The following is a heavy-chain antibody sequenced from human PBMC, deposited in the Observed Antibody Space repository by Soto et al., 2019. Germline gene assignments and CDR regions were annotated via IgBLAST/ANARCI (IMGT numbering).Heavy chain of an antibody. CDR2: FDPEDGET. CDR1: GYTLTELS. J-gene: IGHJ5*02. Sequence: ASVKVSCKVSGYTLTELSMHWFRQAPGKGLEWRGGFDPEDGETIYAQKFQGRVTMTEDTSTDKAYMELSRLRSEDTAVYYCAPGGGGQGWFDTWGQGTLVTVSS. D-gene: IGHD3-10*01. V-gene: IGHV1-24*01. CDR3: APGGGGQGWFDT.